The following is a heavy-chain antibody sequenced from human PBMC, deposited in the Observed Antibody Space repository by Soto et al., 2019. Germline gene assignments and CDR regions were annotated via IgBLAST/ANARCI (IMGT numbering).Heavy chain of an antibody. J-gene: IGHJ3*02. CDR2: IYYSGST. Sequence: SETLSLTCTVSGGSISSYYWSWIRQPPGKGLEWIGYIYYSGSTNYNPSLKSRVTISVDTSKNQFSLKLSSVTAADTAVYYCAREGTVTTGRGAFDIWGQGTTVTVSS. V-gene: IGHV4-59*01. D-gene: IGHD4-17*01. CDR1: GGSISSYY. CDR3: AREGTVTTGRGAFDI.